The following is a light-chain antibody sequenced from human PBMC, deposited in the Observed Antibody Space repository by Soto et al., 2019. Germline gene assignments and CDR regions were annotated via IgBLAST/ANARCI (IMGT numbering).Light chain of an antibody. CDR3: QQYNNWWT. CDR2: GAS. V-gene: IGKV3-15*01. CDR1: QSVSSS. Sequence: ETVLTQSPATLSLSPGDTATLSCRASQSVSSSLAWYQQKPGQAPRLLIYGASTRATGIPARFSGSGSGTEFTLTISSLQSEDFAVYYCQQYNNWWTFGQGTKVDI. J-gene: IGKJ1*01.